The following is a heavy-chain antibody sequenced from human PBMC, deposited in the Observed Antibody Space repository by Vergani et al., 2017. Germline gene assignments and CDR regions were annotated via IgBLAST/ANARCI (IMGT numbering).Heavy chain of an antibody. J-gene: IGHJ2*01. D-gene: IGHD1/OR15-1a*01. V-gene: IGHV4-39*01. CDR2: INYVGRT. CDR3: AGGGGNNWDFDL. Sequence: QLQLQESGPGLVKPSETLSLICTVSGGSINPSSSFWGWIRQSPGKGLEWIGSINYVGRTYYIPSLQSRATVFVDTSKNQLSLNLTTVTAAYTAVYYCAGGGGNNWDFDLWGRGTLVTVSS. CDR1: GGSINPSSSF.